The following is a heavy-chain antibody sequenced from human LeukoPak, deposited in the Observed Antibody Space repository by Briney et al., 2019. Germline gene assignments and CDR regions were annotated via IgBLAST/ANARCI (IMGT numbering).Heavy chain of an antibody. CDR1: GVSVSSYY. CDR2: IYTSGST. D-gene: IGHD2-21*02. CDR3: ARDERGVVVTGIDP. Sequence: SETLSLTCTVSGVSVSSYYWSWIRQAAGKGLEWIGRIYTSGSTNYNPSLKSRVTISVDTSKNQFSLKLSSVTAADTAVYYCARDERGVVVTGIDPWGQGTLVTVSS. J-gene: IGHJ5*02. V-gene: IGHV4-4*07.